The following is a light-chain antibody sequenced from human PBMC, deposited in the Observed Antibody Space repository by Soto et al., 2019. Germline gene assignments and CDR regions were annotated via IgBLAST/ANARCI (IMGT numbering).Light chain of an antibody. V-gene: IGLV4-69*01. J-gene: IGLJ3*02. CDR3: QTWGTGIWV. CDR2: LNNDGSY. CDR1: SGHSSYA. Sequence: QPVLTQAPSASASLGASVKLTCTLSSGHSSYAIAWHQQQPEKGPRFLMKLNNDGSYSKGDGIPDRFSGSSSGAERYLTIPSLQSEDEADYFCQTWGTGIWVFGGGTKLTVL.